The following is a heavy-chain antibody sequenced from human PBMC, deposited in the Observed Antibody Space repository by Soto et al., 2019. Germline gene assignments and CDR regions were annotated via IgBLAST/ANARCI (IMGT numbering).Heavy chain of an antibody. CDR3: AKDANYYDSSGYYPLWVY. D-gene: IGHD3-22*01. CDR1: GFTFSSYA. J-gene: IGHJ4*02. Sequence: GESLKISCAASGFTFSSYAMSWVRQAPGKGLEWVSAISGSGGSTYYADSVKGRFTISRDNSKNTLYLQMNSLRAEDTAVYYCAKDANYYDSSGYYPLWVYWGQGTLVTVPQ. CDR2: ISGSGGST. V-gene: IGHV3-23*01.